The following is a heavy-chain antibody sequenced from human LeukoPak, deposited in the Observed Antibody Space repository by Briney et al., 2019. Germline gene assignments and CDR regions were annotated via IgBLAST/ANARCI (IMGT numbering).Heavy chain of an antibody. CDR1: GFPFSRYS. D-gene: IGHD6-25*01. Sequence: GGSLRLSCAASGFPFSRYSMNWVSQAPGKGLEWVSYISPSSSDIYYADSVKGRFTISRDNAKNSLSLHMNSLGDEDTAVYYCTRAAYDSGPDYWGQGTLVTVSS. CDR3: TRAAYDSGPDY. J-gene: IGHJ4*01. CDR2: ISPSSSDI. V-gene: IGHV3-48*02.